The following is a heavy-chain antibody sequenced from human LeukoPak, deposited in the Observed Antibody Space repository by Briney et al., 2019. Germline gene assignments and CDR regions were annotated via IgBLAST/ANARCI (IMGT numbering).Heavy chain of an antibody. Sequence: GGSLRLSCAASGFTFDDYAMHWVRQAPGKGLEWVSLISGDGGCTYYADSVKGRFTISRDNSKNSLYLQMNSLRTEDTALYYCATLSSEGFDYWGQGTLVTVSS. D-gene: IGHD3-22*01. CDR1: GFTFDDYA. CDR3: ATLSSEGFDY. CDR2: ISGDGGCT. V-gene: IGHV3-43*02. J-gene: IGHJ4*02.